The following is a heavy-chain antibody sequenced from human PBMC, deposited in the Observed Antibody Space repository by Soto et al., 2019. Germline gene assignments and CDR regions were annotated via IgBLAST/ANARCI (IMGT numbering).Heavy chain of an antibody. V-gene: IGHV1-18*01. J-gene: IGHJ4*02. D-gene: IGHD3-10*01. Sequence: QVQLVQSGAAVKKPGASVKVSCKASGYTFTSYGISWVRQAPGQGLEWMGWISAYNGNPNYAQKLQGRVTMTTDTTTSTAYMELRSLRSDDTAVYYCARVYRITMVRGELSEYWGQGTLVTVSS. CDR3: ARVYRITMVRGELSEY. CDR1: GYTFTSYG. CDR2: ISAYNGNP.